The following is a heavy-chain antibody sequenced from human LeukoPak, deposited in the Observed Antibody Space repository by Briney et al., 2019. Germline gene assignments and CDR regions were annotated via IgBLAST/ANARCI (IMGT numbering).Heavy chain of an antibody. CDR3: ARVPTVGDYYFDY. Sequence: PGGSLRLSCAASGFTFSDYYMSWIRQAPGKGLEWVSYISSSSYTNYADSVKGRFTISRDNAKNSLYLQMNGLRAEDTAVYYCARVPTVGDYYFDYWGQGTLVTVSS. D-gene: IGHD4-23*01. CDR1: GFTFSDYY. J-gene: IGHJ4*02. V-gene: IGHV3-11*06. CDR2: ISSSSYT.